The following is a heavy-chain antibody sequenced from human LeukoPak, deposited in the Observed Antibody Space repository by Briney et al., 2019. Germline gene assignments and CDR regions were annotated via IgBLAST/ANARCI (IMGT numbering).Heavy chain of an antibody. CDR2: INYSGTT. V-gene: IGHV4-39*07. J-gene: IGHJ4*02. CDR1: GDSVSSSSSY. CDR3: ARASSGTLDY. Sequence: SETLSLTCTVSGDSVSSSSSYWGWIRQPPGKGLDCVGLINYSGTTYYNPSLKSRVTISIDTSKNQFSLKVTSVTAADTAVYYCARASSGTLDYWGQGTLVTVSS. D-gene: IGHD3-3*01.